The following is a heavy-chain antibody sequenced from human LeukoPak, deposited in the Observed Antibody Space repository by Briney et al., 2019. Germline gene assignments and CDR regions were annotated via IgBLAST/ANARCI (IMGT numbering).Heavy chain of an antibody. Sequence: ASVKVSCKSSGYTFTSYGISWVRQAPGQELAWMGWISAYNGNTNYAQMLQGRVTMTTDTSTSTAYMELRSLRSDDTAVYYCARVSPPAADAFDIWGQGTMVTVSS. J-gene: IGHJ3*02. CDR3: ARVSPPAADAFDI. CDR2: ISAYNGNT. D-gene: IGHD2-2*01. CDR1: GYTFTSYG. V-gene: IGHV1-18*01.